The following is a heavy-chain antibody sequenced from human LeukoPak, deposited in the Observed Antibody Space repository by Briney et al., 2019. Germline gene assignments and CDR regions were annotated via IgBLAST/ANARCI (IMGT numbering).Heavy chain of an antibody. D-gene: IGHD5-18*01. CDR1: GGTFSSYA. CDR3: ARGSDTAMVMGYYYYYMDV. V-gene: IGHV1-69*01. J-gene: IGHJ6*03. CDR2: IIPIFGTA. Sequence: SVKVSCKASGGTFSSYAISWVRQAPGQGLEWMGGIIPIFGTANYAQKFQGRVTITADESTSTAYMEQSSLRSEDTAVYYCARGSDTAMVMGYYYYYMDVWGKGTTVTVSS.